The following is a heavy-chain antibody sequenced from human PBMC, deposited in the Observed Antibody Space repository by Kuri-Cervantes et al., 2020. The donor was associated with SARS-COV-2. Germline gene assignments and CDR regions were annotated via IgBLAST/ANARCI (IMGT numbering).Heavy chain of an antibody. J-gene: IGHJ4*02. D-gene: IGHD4-17*01. Sequence: ASVKVSCKASGYTFTSYGISWVRQAPGQGLEWMGWISAYNGNTNYAQKLQGRVTMTTDTSTSTAYMELRSLRSDDTAVYYCARSWSMTKVTTVDYWGQGTLVTVSS. CDR2: ISAYNGNT. V-gene: IGHV1-18*01. CDR1: GYTFTSYG. CDR3: ARSWSMTKVTTVDY.